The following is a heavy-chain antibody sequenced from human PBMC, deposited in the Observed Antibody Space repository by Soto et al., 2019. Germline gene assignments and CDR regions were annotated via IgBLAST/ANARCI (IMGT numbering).Heavy chain of an antibody. Sequence: QVQLVQSGAEVKKPGASVKVSCKASGYTFTSYGISWVRQAPGQGLEGMGWISAYNGNTNYAQKLQGRVTMTTDTSTSTAYMELRSLRSDDTAVDYCAREGYYDSRIRYYYYYGMDVWGQGTTVTVSS. D-gene: IGHD3-22*01. CDR2: ISAYNGNT. J-gene: IGHJ6*02. CDR1: GYTFTSYG. V-gene: IGHV1-18*01. CDR3: AREGYYDSRIRYYYYYGMDV.